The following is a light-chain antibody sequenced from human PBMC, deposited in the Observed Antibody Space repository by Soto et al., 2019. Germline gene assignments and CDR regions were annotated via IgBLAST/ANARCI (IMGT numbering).Light chain of an antibody. CDR1: QSVSSSY. J-gene: IGKJ5*01. CDR2: GAS. Sequence: EFGLTQSPATRSLSPGEGATFSCRASQSVSSSYLAWYQQKPGQAPRLLIYGASSRATGIPDRFSGSGSGTDFTLTISRLEPEDFAVYYCQQYGSSPPITFGQGTRLEIK. CDR3: QQYGSSPPIT. V-gene: IGKV3-20*01.